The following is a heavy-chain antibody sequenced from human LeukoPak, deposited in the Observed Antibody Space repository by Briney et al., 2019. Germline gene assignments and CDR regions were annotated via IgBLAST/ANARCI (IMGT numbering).Heavy chain of an antibody. Sequence: GGCLRLSCAASGFTFSSYGMHWVRQAPGKGLEWVAFIRYDGSNKYYADSVKGRFTISRDNSKNTLYLQMNSLRAEDTAVYYCARDCGGDCYIDYWGQGTLVTVSS. CDR3: ARDCGGDCYIDY. CDR2: IRYDGSNK. CDR1: GFTFSSYG. D-gene: IGHD2-21*02. V-gene: IGHV3-30*02. J-gene: IGHJ4*02.